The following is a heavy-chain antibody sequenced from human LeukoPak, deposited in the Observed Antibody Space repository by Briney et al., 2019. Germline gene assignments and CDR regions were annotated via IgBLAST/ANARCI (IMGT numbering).Heavy chain of an antibody. Sequence: ASVKVSCKASGYTFTSYDINWVRQATGQGLEWMGWMNPNSGNTGYAQKFQGRVTMTRNTSISTAYMELSSLRSEDTAVYYCARDMIFGVVIARDYYYYMDVWGKGTTVTVSS. D-gene: IGHD3/OR15-3a*01. J-gene: IGHJ6*03. V-gene: IGHV1-8*01. CDR3: ARDMIFGVVIARDYYYYMDV. CDR1: GYTFTSYD. CDR2: MNPNSGNT.